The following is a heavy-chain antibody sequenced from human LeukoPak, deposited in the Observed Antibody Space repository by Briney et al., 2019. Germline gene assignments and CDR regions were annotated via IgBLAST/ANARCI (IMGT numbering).Heavy chain of an antibody. D-gene: IGHD2-2*02. V-gene: IGHV1-2*02. CDR2: IEPKSGGT. CDR3: AREMGVVPTAIPTVDS. Sequence: GASVKVSCTASGYTFTGHFMHWARQAPGQGLEWMGWIEPKSGGTHYGHKFQGRVTMTRDTSMSTAYMEVSRLKADDTAVYYCAREMGVVPTAIPTVDSWGQGTLVTVSS. J-gene: IGHJ4*02. CDR1: GYTFTGHF.